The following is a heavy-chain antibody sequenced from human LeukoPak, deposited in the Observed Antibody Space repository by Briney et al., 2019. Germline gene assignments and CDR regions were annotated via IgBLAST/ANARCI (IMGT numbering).Heavy chain of an antibody. CDR3: ATDGHLNYYYGMGV. CDR2: FDPEDGET. J-gene: IGHJ6*02. Sequence: GASVKVSCKVSGYTLTELSMHWVRQAPGKGLEWMGGFDPEDGETIYAQKFQGRVTMTKDTSTDTAYMELSSLRSEDTAVYYCATDGHLNYYYGMGVWGQGTTVTVSS. CDR1: GYTLTELS. V-gene: IGHV1-24*01.